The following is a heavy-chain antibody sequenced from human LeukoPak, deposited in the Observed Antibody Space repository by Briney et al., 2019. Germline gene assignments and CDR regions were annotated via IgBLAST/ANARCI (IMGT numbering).Heavy chain of an antibody. D-gene: IGHD3-22*01. J-gene: IGHJ4*02. V-gene: IGHV1-46*01. CDR1: GYTFTSYY. CDR3: ARASPPNYYDSSGGNTFDY. CDR2: INPSGGST. Sequence: ASVKVSCKASGYTFTSYYMHWVRQAPGQGLEWMGIINPSGGSTSYAQKFQGRVTMTRDPSTSTVYMELSSLRSEDTAVYYCARASPPNYYDSSGGNTFDYWGQGTLVTVSS.